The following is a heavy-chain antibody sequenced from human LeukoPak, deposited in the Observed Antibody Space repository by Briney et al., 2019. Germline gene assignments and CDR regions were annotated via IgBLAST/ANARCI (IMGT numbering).Heavy chain of an antibody. D-gene: IGHD4-17*01. Sequence: SETLSLTCAVYGGSFSGYYWSWIRQPPGKGLEWIGEINHSGSTNYNPSLKSRVTISVDTSKNQFSLKLSSVTAADTAVYYCAVLQDYGYYYYYGMDVWGQGTTVTVSS. CDR2: INHSGST. CDR3: AVLQDYGYYYYYGMDV. CDR1: GGSFSGYY. J-gene: IGHJ6*02. V-gene: IGHV4-34*01.